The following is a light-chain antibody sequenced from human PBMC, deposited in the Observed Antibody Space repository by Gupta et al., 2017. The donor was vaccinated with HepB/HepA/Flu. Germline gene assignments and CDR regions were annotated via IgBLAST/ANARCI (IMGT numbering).Light chain of an antibody. CDR3: QKNNDWPRGT. CDR1: QSVRSN. J-gene: IGKJ1*01. V-gene: IGKV3-15*01. Sequence: EIVLTQSPVILSVSPVERATLSCRASQSVRSNLAWYQQKPGQAPRLLIHAASTRATGIPDRFSGSGSGTEFTITISSMQSEDFAVYYCQKNNDWPRGTFGQGTKVEIK. CDR2: AAS.